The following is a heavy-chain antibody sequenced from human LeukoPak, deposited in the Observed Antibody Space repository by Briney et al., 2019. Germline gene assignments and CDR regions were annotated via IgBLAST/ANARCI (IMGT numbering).Heavy chain of an antibody. J-gene: IGHJ4*02. CDR1: GFTFDDYA. CDR2: ISWNSGSI. Sequence: GRSLRLSCAASGFTFDDYAMHWVRQAPGKGLEWVSGISWNSGSIGYADSVKGRFTISRDNAKNSLYLQMNSLRAEDTALYYCAKDKNYYDSSGYYFDYWGQGTLVTVSS. V-gene: IGHV3-9*01. D-gene: IGHD3-22*01. CDR3: AKDKNYYDSSGYYFDY.